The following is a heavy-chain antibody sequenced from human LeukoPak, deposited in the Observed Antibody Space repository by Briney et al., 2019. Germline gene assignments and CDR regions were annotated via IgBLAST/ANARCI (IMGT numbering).Heavy chain of an antibody. Sequence: SGGSLRLSCAASGFIFRSCMNWVRQAPGKGLEWVAFITSSSDTISYADSVKGRFTISRDNAKNSLYLQMDGLRAEDTAVYYCARYDYGDYEDYFYYMDVWGKGTAVSVSS. CDR3: ARYDYGDYEDYFYYMDV. CDR2: ITSSSDTI. J-gene: IGHJ6*03. CDR1: GFIFRSC. V-gene: IGHV3-48*01. D-gene: IGHD4-17*01.